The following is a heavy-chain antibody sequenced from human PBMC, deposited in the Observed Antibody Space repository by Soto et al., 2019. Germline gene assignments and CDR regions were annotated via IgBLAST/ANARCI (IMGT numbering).Heavy chain of an antibody. V-gene: IGHV1-2*04. Sequence: ASVKVSCKASGYTFTGYYMHWVRQAPGQGLEWMGWINPNSGGTNYAQKFQGWVIMTRDTSISTAYMELSRLRSDDTAVYYCARGLGRGSSSLSGKYGMDVWGQGTTVTVSS. CDR2: INPNSGGT. CDR1: GYTFTGYY. D-gene: IGHD6-6*01. J-gene: IGHJ6*02. CDR3: ARGLGRGSSSLSGKYGMDV.